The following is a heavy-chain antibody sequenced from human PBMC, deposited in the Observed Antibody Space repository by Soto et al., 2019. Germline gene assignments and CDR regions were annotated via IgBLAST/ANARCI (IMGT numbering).Heavy chain of an antibody. V-gene: IGHV5-51*01. CDR3: ARHGSPITMIRAYCGMDC. CDR2: IYPGDSDT. J-gene: IGHJ6*04. D-gene: IGHD3-10*01. CDR1: GYSFTTYC. Sequence: GEWLKISWKGSGYSFTTYCIGWVLQMPGKGLEWMGIIYPGDSDTRYSPSFQGQVTISADKSISTAYLQWSSLKASDTAMYYCARHGSPITMIRAYCGMDCWGRGPTGT.